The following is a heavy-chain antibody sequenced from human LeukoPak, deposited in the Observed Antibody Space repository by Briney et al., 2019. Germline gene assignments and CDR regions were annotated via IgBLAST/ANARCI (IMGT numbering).Heavy chain of an antibody. D-gene: IGHD5-12*01. V-gene: IGHV1-2*02. CDR2: INPNNGGT. CDR1: GYTFTDYY. Sequence: GASLKVSCKASGYTFTDYYMHWVRQAPGQGLEWMGWINPNNGGTNYAQKFQGRVTMTRDTSISTAYMELRRLRSDDTAVYYCARYVDIVATTLTTKYYFAYWGQGTLVTVSS. J-gene: IGHJ4*02. CDR3: ARYVDIVATTLTTKYYFAY.